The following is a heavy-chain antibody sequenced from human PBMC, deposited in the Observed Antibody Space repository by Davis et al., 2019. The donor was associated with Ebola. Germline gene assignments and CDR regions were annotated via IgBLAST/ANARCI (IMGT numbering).Heavy chain of an antibody. V-gene: IGHV3-23*01. Sequence: PGGSLRLSCAASGFTFSSYAMSWVRQAPGKGLEWVSAISGSGGSTYYADSVKGRFTISRDNSKNTLYLQMNILRAEDTAVYYCAKGSMTTVTSGWFDPWGQGTLVTVSS. J-gene: IGHJ5*02. CDR3: AKGSMTTVTSGWFDP. CDR1: GFTFSSYA. CDR2: ISGSGGST. D-gene: IGHD4-17*01.